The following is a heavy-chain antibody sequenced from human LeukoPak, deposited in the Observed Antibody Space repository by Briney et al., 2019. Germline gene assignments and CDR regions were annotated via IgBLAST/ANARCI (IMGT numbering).Heavy chain of an antibody. CDR3: AKGPSFGFRMGAFDI. CDR1: GFTFSSYA. Sequence: GGSLRLSCAASGFTFSSYAMSWVRQAPGKGLEWVSAISGSGGSTYYADSVKGRFTISRDNSKNTLYLQMNSLRAEDTAVYYGAKGPSFGFRMGAFDIWGQGTMVTVSS. V-gene: IGHV3-23*01. J-gene: IGHJ3*02. D-gene: IGHD3-3*01. CDR2: ISGSGGST.